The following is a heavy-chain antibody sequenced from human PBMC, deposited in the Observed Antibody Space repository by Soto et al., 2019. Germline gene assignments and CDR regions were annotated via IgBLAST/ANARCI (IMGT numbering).Heavy chain of an antibody. V-gene: IGHV1-69*02. J-gene: IGHJ1*01. CDR2: IIPILGIA. CDR1: GGTFNNYT. D-gene: IGHD1-26*01. CDR3: ARGTSSGRYPPARYFQH. Sequence: QVQLVQSGAEVKKPGSSVKVSCKASGGTFNNYTISWVRQAPGQGLEWMGRIIPILGIANYAQKFQGRVTIPADKSPSTAYVELSSLRSEDTAVYYCARGTSSGRYPPARYFQHWGQGTLVTVPS.